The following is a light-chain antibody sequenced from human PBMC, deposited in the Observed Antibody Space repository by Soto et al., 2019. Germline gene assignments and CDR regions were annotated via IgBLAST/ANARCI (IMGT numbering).Light chain of an antibody. Sequence: EIVLTQSPATLSLSSGERATLSCRASPSVSNFLAWYQQKPGQPPRLLIYDASIRAAGFPARFSGSGSGTDFTLTINNLEPEDFEVYFCQQRSSWPLTFGRGTQVDI. J-gene: IGKJ4*01. CDR1: PSVSNF. V-gene: IGKV3-11*01. CDR3: QQRSSWPLT. CDR2: DAS.